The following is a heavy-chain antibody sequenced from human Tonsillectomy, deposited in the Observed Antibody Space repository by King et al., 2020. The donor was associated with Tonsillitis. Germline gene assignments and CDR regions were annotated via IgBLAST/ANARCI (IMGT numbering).Heavy chain of an antibody. V-gene: IGHV3-30*18. CDR3: SNHGDNGGFDY. CDR1: GFTFSSYG. CDR2: ISYDGSNK. Sequence: QLVQSGGGVVQPGRSLRLSCAASGFTFSSYGMHWVRQAPGKGLEWVAVISYDGSNKYYAASVKGRFTISRDNSKHTLYLQMNSLRAEDTAVYYCSNHGDNGGFDYWGQGTLVTVSS. J-gene: IGHJ4*02. D-gene: IGHD4-23*01.